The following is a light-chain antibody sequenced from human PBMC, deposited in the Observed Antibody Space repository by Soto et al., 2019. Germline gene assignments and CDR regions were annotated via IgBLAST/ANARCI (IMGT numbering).Light chain of an antibody. V-gene: IGKV1-39*01. Sequence: DIQMTQSPSSLSASVGDRVTMTCRASQSISSYLNWYQQKPGKAPKLLIYAASSLQSGVPSRFSGSGSGTEFTLTISSLQPDDFATYYCQQYNTYSAFGQGTKVDIK. J-gene: IGKJ1*01. CDR3: QQYNTYSA. CDR2: AAS. CDR1: QSISSY.